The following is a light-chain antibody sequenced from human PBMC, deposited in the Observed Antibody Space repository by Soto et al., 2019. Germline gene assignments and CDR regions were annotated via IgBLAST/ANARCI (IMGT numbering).Light chain of an antibody. CDR1: QGISTY. V-gene: IGKV1-39*01. CDR3: QQLNSYPIT. Sequence: DIQMTQSPSSLSASVGDRVTITCRASQGISTYLNCYQQKPGKAPKLLIYAASSLQSGVPSRFSGSGSETDFTLTISSLQPEDFATYYCQQLNSYPITFGQGTRLEIK. J-gene: IGKJ5*01. CDR2: AAS.